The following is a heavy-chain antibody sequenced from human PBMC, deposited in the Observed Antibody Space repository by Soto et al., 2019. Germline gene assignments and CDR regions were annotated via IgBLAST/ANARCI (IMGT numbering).Heavy chain of an antibody. D-gene: IGHD6-13*01. CDR1: GDSVSSNSAA. Sequence: SQTLSLTCAISGDSVSSNSAAWNWIRQSPSRGLEWLGRTYYGSKWYNDYAVSVKSRITINPDTSKNQFSLHLHSVTPEDTAVYYCARDRSTGRSSWYDYWGQGTLVTVSS. J-gene: IGHJ4*02. CDR2: TYYGSKWYN. CDR3: ARDRSTGRSSWYDY. V-gene: IGHV6-1*01.